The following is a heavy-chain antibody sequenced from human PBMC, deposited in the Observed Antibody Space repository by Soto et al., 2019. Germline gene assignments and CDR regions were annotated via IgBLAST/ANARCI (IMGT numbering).Heavy chain of an antibody. V-gene: IGHV3-23*01. Sequence: GGSLRLSCAASGFTFGSYAMSWVRQAPGKGLEWVSAISGGGSDSYYADSVKGRFTISRDDSKNTLYLQVNSLRAEDTAVYFCVKEGTGTTSAVLDYGGQGTLVTVSS. D-gene: IGHD1-7*01. J-gene: IGHJ4*02. CDR1: GFTFGSYA. CDR2: ISGGGSDS. CDR3: VKEGTGTTSAVLDY.